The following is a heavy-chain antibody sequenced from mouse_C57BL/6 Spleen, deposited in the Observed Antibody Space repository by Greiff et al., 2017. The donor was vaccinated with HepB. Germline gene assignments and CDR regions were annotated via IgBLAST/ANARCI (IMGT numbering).Heavy chain of an antibody. CDR3: ASERGTGNAMDY. CDR1: GYTFTSYW. J-gene: IGHJ4*01. V-gene: IGHV1-53*01. Sequence: VQLQQSGTELVKPGASVKLSCKASGYTFTSYWMHWVKQRPGQGLEWIGNINPSNGGTNYNEKFKSKATLTVDKPSSTAYVQLSSLTSEDSAVYYCASERGTGNAMDYWGQGTSVAVSS. D-gene: IGHD4-1*01. CDR2: INPSNGGT.